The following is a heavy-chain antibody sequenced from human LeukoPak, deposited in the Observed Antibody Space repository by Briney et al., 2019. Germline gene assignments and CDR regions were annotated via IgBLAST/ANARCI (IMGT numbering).Heavy chain of an antibody. CDR1: GFTFSSYS. V-gene: IGHV3-21*01. CDR3: ARVSVGIAGAFAI. Sequence: GSLRLSCAASGFTFSSYSMNWVRQAPGKGLEWVSSISSSSSYIYYADSVKGRFTISRDNAKNSLYLQMNSLRAEDTAVYYCARVSVGIAGAFAIWGQGTMVTVSS. J-gene: IGHJ3*02. D-gene: IGHD6-13*01. CDR2: ISSSSSYI.